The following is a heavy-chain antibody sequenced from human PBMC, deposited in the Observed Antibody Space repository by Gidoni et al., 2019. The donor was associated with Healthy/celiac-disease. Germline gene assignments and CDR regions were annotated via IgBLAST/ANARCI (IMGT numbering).Heavy chain of an antibody. Sequence: QVQLQESGPGLVKPSETLSLICTVSGGSIRSYYWRWTRTPPGKGLQWIGYIYYSGSTNYNPSRESRVTIAVDTSKNQFFLKLSSVTAADTAVYYCARVGGWYEGGWYFDLWGRGTLVTVSS. CDR3: ARVGGWYEGGWYFDL. V-gene: IGHV4-59*01. CDR1: GGSIRSYY. CDR2: IYYSGST. D-gene: IGHD6-19*01. J-gene: IGHJ2*01.